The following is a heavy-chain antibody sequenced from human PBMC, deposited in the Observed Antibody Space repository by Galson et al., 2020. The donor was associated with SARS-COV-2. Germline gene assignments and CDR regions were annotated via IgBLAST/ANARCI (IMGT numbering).Heavy chain of an antibody. V-gene: IGHV3-23*01. D-gene: IGHD2-15*01. Sequence: SLRLSCAASGFTFNKFAMKWVRHAPGKGLDWVSVISAGGGAKFYADSLRGRFTISRDNSKNTLYLQINSLTADDTAVYYCAKADCREDTCFSEYYYYGMDVWGQGTTVT. CDR1: GFTFNKFA. CDR2: ISAGGGAK. CDR3: AKADCREDTCFSEYYYYGMDV. J-gene: IGHJ6*02.